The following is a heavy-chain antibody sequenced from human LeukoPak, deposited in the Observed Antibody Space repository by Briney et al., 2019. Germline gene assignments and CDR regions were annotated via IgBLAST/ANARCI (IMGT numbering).Heavy chain of an antibody. CDR3: ARGSRYSDYYYYMDV. CDR2: INWNGGST. Sequence: AGGSLRLSCAASGFTVSSNYMSWVRQAPGKGLEWVSGINWNGGSTGYADSVKGRFTISRDNAKNSLYLQMNSLRAEDTALYHCARGSRYSDYYYYMDVWGKGTTVTVSS. V-gene: IGHV3-20*01. D-gene: IGHD2-15*01. CDR1: GFTVSSNY. J-gene: IGHJ6*03.